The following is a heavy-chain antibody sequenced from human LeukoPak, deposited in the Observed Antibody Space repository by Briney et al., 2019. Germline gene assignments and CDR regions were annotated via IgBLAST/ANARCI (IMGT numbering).Heavy chain of an antibody. CDR3: ARDAPLREVLPEDRAYYYCYYGMDV. CDR2: IKQDGSEE. CDR1: GFNFATYW. V-gene: IGHV3-7*01. J-gene: IGHJ6*02. D-gene: IGHD1-26*01. Sequence: GGSLRLSCAASGFNFATYWLNWVRQAPGKGLEWVANIKQDGSEEDYLYSVKGGFTIYRDNARNSLYLQMNRLRAEDTAVYYCARDAPLREVLPEDRAYYYCYYGMDVWGQGTTVTVSS.